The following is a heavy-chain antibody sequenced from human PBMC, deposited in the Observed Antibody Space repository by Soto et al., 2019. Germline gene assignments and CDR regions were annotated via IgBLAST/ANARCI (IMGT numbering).Heavy chain of an antibody. Sequence: VESGGGVGQPGRSLRLSCAASGFTFSRDAMHWLRQAPGKGLEWVAFIWNDGSNEYYADSVKGRAIISRDNSENTVYLQMNSLRGEDTAVYFCVRDAADSGYAFDIWGQGTMVTVSS. CDR2: IWNDGSNE. CDR3: VRDAADSGYAFDI. CDR1: GFTFSRDA. J-gene: IGHJ3*02. D-gene: IGHD3-10*01. V-gene: IGHV3-33*01.